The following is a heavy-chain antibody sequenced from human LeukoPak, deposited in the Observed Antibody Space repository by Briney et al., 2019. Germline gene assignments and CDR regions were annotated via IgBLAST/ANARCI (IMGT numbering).Heavy chain of an antibody. CDR2: IKQDGSEK. CDR1: GLTFNTYW. D-gene: IGHD2-21*02. J-gene: IGHJ4*02. CDR3: AAYLVVVTATAF. Sequence: GGSLRLSCRASGLTFNTYWMNWVRQAPRKGLEWVANIKQDGSEKYYVDSVKGRFTISRDNAKDSLYLQMDNLRAEDTAVYYCAAYLVVVTATAFWGQGTLVTVSS. V-gene: IGHV3-7*01.